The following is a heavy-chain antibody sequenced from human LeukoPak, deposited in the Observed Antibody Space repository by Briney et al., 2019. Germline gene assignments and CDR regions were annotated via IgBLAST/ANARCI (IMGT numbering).Heavy chain of an antibody. CDR3: ARSSGYSSSGGLNWFDT. CDR2: IYYSGST. CDR1: GGSISSSSYY. D-gene: IGHD6-13*01. J-gene: IGHJ5*02. V-gene: IGHV4-39*01. Sequence: ASETLSRTCTVSGGSISSSSYYWGWIRQPPGKGLEWIGSIYYSGSTYYNPSLKSRVTISVDTSKNQFSLKLSSVTAADTAVYYCARSSGYSSSGGLNWFDTWGQGTLVTVSS.